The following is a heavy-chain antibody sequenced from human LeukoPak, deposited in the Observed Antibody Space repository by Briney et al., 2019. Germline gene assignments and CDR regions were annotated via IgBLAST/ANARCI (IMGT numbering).Heavy chain of an antibody. V-gene: IGHV1-18*01. Sequence: ASVKVPFKASGHTSTKFAISWVRQAPGQGLEFLGWVSIYNGNTFYTPTLRGRLTLTTGRSTDTAYMEMKDLKSDDTAVYFCARGGAYAGAPFDVWGPGTPVTVSS. CDR2: VSIYNGNT. D-gene: IGHD4-23*01. CDR1: GHTSTKFA. CDR3: ARGGAYAGAPFDV. J-gene: IGHJ4*02.